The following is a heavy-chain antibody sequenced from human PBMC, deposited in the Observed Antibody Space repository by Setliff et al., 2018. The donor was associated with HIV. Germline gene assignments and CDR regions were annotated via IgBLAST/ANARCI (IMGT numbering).Heavy chain of an antibody. J-gene: IGHJ4*02. CDR3: AVPSQDSNGWSPFDY. D-gene: IGHD6-19*01. CDR1: GFTFSGFW. CDR2: IEQEGSEK. Sequence: GGSLRLSCAASGFTFSGFWMSWVRQAPGKGLEWVANIEQEGSEKYYVDSVKGRFSISRDNANNSLYLHMDSLRVEDTAIYYCAVPSQDSNGWSPFDYWGQGTLVTVSS. V-gene: IGHV3-7*01.